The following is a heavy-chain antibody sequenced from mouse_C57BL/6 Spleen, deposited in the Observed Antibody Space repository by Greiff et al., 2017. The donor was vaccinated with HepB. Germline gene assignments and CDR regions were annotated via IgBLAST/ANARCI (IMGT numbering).Heavy chain of an antibody. CDR2: FYPGSGSI. V-gene: IGHV1-62-2*01. CDR3: ARHEAYYSNYFYYFDY. CDR1: GYTFTEYT. D-gene: IGHD2-5*01. J-gene: IGHJ2*01. Sequence: VQLQQSGAELVKPGASVKLSCKASGYTFTEYTIHWVKQRSGQGLEWIGWFYPGSGSIKYNEKFKDKATLTADKSSSTVYMELSRLTSEDSAVYFCARHEAYYSNYFYYFDYWGQGTTLTVSS.